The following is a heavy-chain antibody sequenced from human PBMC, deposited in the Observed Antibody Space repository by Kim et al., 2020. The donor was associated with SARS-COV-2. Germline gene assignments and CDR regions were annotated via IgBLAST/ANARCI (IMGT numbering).Heavy chain of an antibody. CDR3: AREPLRYCSSTSCLGLGRGMDV. J-gene: IGHJ6*02. CDR2: INPSGGST. Sequence: ASVKVSCKASGYTFTSYYMHWVRQAPGQGLEWMGIINPSGGSTSYAQKFQGRVTMTRDTSTSTVYMELSSLRSEDTAVYYCAREPLRYCSSTSCLGLGRGMDVWGQGTTVTVSS. V-gene: IGHV1-46*01. D-gene: IGHD2-2*01. CDR1: GYTFTSYY.